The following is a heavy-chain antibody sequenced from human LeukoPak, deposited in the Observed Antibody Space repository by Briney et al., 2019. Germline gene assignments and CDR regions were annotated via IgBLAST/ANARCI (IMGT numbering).Heavy chain of an antibody. V-gene: IGHV1-18*01. J-gene: IGHJ6*02. CDR3: ARDSRKYQLSYYYYYYGMDV. D-gene: IGHD2-2*01. CDR1: GYTFTSYG. Sequence: GASVKVSCKASGYTFTSYGISWVRQAPGQGLEWMGWISAYNGNTNYAQKLQGRVTMTTDTSTSTAYMELSSLRSEDTAVYYCARDSRKYQLSYYYYYYGMDVWGQGTTVTVSS. CDR2: ISAYNGNT.